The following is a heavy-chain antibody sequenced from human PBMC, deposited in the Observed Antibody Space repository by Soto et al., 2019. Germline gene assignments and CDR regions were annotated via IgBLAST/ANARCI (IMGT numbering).Heavy chain of an antibody. V-gene: IGHV3-30*18. CDR1: GIPFSSYG. CDR3: AKDSDPTSTYDFWSGYPDY. Sequence: PGGSLRLSCTASGIPFSSYGMHWVRQAPGKGLEWVAVISYDGNNKYYADSVRGRVTISRDNSKNTLYLQMNSLRVEDTAVYYCAKDSDPTSTYDFWSGYPDYWGQGTLVTVSS. CDR2: ISYDGNNK. D-gene: IGHD3-3*01. J-gene: IGHJ4*02.